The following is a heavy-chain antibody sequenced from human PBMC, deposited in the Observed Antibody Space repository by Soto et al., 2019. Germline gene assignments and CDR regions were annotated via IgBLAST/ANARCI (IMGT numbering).Heavy chain of an antibody. D-gene: IGHD3-3*01. CDR3: AKYTIFGVVTTDHYGMDV. CDR1: GFTFSSYA. J-gene: IGHJ6*02. Sequence: GGSLRLSCAASGFTFSSYAMSWVRQAPGKGLEWVSAISGSGGSTYYADSVKGRFTISRDNSKSTLYLQMNSLRAEDTAVYYCAKYTIFGVVTTDHYGMDVWGQGTTVTVSS. CDR2: ISGSGGST. V-gene: IGHV3-23*01.